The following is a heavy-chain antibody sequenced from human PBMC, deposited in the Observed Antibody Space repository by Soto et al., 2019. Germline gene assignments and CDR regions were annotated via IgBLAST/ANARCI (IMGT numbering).Heavy chain of an antibody. CDR2: IGTQHDT. J-gene: IGHJ5*02. V-gene: IGHV3-13*01. CDR3: ARQASYWHGGGGWLDP. D-gene: IGHD2-8*02. CDR1: GFTFSAYD. Sequence: EVQLVESGGGLVQPGGSLRLSCAASGFTFSAYDMHWVRQATGKGLEWVAAIGTQHDTYYPDSVKGRFTISRENAKNSLYLQTNRLRGGGTALYYCARQASYWHGGGGWLDPWGQGTLVTVSS.